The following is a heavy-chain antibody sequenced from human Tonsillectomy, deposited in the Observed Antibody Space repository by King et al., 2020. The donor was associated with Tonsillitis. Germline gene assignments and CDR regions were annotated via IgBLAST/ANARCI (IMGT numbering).Heavy chain of an antibody. CDR3: AMARKGVAASGLLEY. CDR1: GYTFTNYD. D-gene: IGHD6-13*01. V-gene: IGHV1-8*01. Sequence: VQLVESGAEVKKPGASVKVSCKASGYTFTNYDIHWVRQATGQGLEWMGWMHPNSGNTGFAQKFQGRVTMTRNTSISTAYMELSSLRSEDTAVYYCAMARKGVAASGLLEYWGQGTLVIVSS. J-gene: IGHJ4*02. CDR2: MHPNSGNT.